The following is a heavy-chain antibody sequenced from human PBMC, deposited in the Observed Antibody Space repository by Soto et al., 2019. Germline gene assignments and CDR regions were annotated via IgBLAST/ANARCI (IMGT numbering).Heavy chain of an antibody. D-gene: IGHD6-6*01. Sequence: TSETLSRTCTVSGGSISSGGYFWSWIRQHPGKGLEWIGFIYYSGSTYYNPSLKSRVTISVDTSKNQFSLKLSSVTAADTAVYYCAREGAAPYYYYGMDVWGQGTTVTVSS. CDR3: AREGAAPYYYYGMDV. V-gene: IGHV4-31*03. CDR1: GGSISSGGYF. J-gene: IGHJ6*02. CDR2: IYYSGST.